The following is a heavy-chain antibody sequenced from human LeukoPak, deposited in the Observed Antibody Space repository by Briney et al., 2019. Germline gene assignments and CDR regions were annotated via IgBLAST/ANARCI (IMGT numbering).Heavy chain of an antibody. V-gene: IGHV4-34*01. Sequence: SETLSLTCAVYGGSFSGYYWSWIRQPPGKGLEWIGEINHSGSTNYNPSLKSRVTISVDTSKNQFSLKLSSVTAADTAVHYCARDLSVLYDSSGYPHAFDIWGQGTMVTVSS. J-gene: IGHJ3*02. CDR1: GGSFSGYY. D-gene: IGHD3-22*01. CDR2: INHSGST. CDR3: ARDLSVLYDSSGYPHAFDI.